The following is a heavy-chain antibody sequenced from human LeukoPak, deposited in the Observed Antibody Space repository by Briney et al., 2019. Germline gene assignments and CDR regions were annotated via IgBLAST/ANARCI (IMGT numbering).Heavy chain of an antibody. V-gene: IGHV1-2*02. J-gene: IGHJ6*03. CDR1: GYTFTGYY. Sequence: ASVKVSCKASGYTFTGYYMHWVRQAPGQGLEWMGWINPNSGGTNYAQKFQGRVTMTTDTSTSTAYMELRSLRSDDTAVYYCARVMVRGVRDYYYMDVWGKGTTVTVSS. CDR2: INPNSGGT. D-gene: IGHD3-10*01. CDR3: ARVMVRGVRDYYYMDV.